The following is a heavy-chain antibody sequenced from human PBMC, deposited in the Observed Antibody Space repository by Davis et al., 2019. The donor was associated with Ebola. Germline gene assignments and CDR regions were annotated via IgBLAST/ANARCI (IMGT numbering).Heavy chain of an antibody. CDR1: GFTFSGYW. CDR3: AKTSAPSPPYYFDY. CDR2: INIDGSST. D-gene: IGHD2-2*01. V-gene: IGHV3-74*01. Sequence: GESLKISCAASGFTFSGYWMHWVRQAPGKGLVWVSRINIDGSSTTYADSVKGRFTISRDNAKNTLYLQMNSLSAEDTAVYSCAKTSAPSPPYYFDYWGQGTLVTVSS. J-gene: IGHJ4*02.